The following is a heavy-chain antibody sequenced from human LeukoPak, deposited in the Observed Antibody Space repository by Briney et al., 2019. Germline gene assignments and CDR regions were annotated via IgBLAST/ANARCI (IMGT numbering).Heavy chain of an antibody. J-gene: IGHJ4*02. Sequence: PSETLSLTCTVSGGPISSSSYYWGWIRQPPGKGLEWIGSIYYSGSTYYNPSLKSRVTISVDTSKNQFSLKLSSVTAADTAVYYCARRSPGVAGTFDYWGQGTLVTVSS. CDR2: IYYSGST. CDR3: ARRSPGVAGTFDY. V-gene: IGHV4-39*01. D-gene: IGHD6-19*01. CDR1: GGPISSSSYY.